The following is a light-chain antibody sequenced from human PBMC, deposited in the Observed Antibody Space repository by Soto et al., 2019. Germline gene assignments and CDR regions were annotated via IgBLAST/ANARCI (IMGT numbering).Light chain of an antibody. CDR3: QMWDSSSDHWV. CDR2: YDS. J-gene: IGLJ3*02. CDR1: NIGSKS. V-gene: IGLV3-21*04. Sequence: SYELTQSPSVSVAPGKTARITCGGSNIGSKSVHWYHQKPGQAPVLVIYYDSDRPSGIPERISGSNSGNTATLTISRVEAGDEADYYCQMWDSSSDHWVFGGGTKLTVL.